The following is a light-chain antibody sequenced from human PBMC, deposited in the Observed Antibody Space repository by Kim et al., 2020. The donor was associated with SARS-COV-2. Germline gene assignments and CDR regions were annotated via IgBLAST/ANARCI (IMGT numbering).Light chain of an antibody. J-gene: IGLJ2*01. V-gene: IGLV2-14*04. CDR2: DVT. CDR1: SSDIGGYNY. Sequence: GQSPTISCTGTSSDIGGYNYVSWYQQHPGKAPTLMIYDVTKRPSGVSNRFSGSKSGNTASLTISGLQAEDEADYYCSSYTSSITAVFGGGTQLTVL. CDR3: SSYTSSITAV.